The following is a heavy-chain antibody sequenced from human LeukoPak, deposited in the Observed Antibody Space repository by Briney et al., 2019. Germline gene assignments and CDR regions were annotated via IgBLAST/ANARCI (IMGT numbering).Heavy chain of an antibody. Sequence: RGESLKISCKGSGYSFTSYWIGWVRQMPGKGLEWMGIIYPGDSDTRYSPSFQGQVTISADKSISTAYLRWSSLKASDTAMYYCARQREYSSSSSWFDPWGQGTLVPVSS. CDR1: GYSFTSYW. CDR3: ARQREYSSSSSWFDP. CDR2: IYPGDSDT. J-gene: IGHJ5*02. D-gene: IGHD6-6*01. V-gene: IGHV5-51*01.